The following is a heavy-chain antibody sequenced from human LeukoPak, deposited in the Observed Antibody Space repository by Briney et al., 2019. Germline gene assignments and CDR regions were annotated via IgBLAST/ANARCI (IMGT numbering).Heavy chain of an antibody. J-gene: IGHJ4*02. Sequence: GGSLRLSCAASGFTFSSYGMHWVRQAPGKGLEWGAVISYDGSNKYYADSVKGRVTISRDNSKNTLYLQMNSLRAEDTAVYYCAKTSCTTVTTVYFDYWGQGTLVTVSS. D-gene: IGHD4-17*01. CDR3: AKTSCTTVTTVYFDY. CDR2: ISYDGSNK. V-gene: IGHV3-30*18. CDR1: GFTFSSYG.